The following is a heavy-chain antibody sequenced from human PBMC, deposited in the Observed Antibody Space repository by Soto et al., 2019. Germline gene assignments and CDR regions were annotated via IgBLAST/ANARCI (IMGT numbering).Heavy chain of an antibody. Sequence: QITLKESGPTLVIPTQTLTLTCTFSGFSLNTRGVGVGWIRQPPGKALEWVALIHWDDEKRYSPSLRNTLTITKHTAKNQVVLIMTNMDPVDTAPYYCAYRTFVLGSGWDFDLWGQGILVTVSS. J-gene: IGHJ4*02. CDR3: AYRTFVLGSGWDFDL. CDR1: GFSLNTRGVG. D-gene: IGHD6-19*01. V-gene: IGHV2-5*02. CDR2: IHWDDEK.